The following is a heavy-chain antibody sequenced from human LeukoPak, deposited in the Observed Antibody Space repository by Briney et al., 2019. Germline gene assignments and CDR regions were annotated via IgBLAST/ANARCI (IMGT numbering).Heavy chain of an antibody. CDR2: IIPIFGTA. D-gene: IGHD6-6*01. V-gene: IGHV1-69*05. CDR3: ARGGSSSENAFDI. J-gene: IGHJ3*02. CDR1: GGTFSSYA. Sequence: SVKVSCKASGGTFSSYAISWVRQAPGQGLEWMGRIIPIFGTANYAQKFQGRVTITTDESTSTAYMELSSLRSEDTAVYYCARGGSSSENAFDIWGQGTMVTVSS.